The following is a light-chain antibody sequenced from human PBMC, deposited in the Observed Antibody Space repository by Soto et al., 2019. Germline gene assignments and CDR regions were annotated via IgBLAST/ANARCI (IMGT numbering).Light chain of an antibody. CDR2: ETS. CDR1: QSVSSH. V-gene: IGKV3-11*01. J-gene: IGKJ4*01. Sequence: EIVLTQSPATLSLSPGERATLACRATQSVSSHLAWYQQKPGQAPRLLIYETSSRATGVPARFSCSGSGTDFTLTISSLEHEDFAVYYCQQRSSSLTFGGGTKVEIK. CDR3: QQRSSSLT.